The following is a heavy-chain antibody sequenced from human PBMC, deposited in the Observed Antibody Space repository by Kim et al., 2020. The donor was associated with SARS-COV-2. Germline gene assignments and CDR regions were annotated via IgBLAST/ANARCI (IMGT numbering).Heavy chain of an antibody. Sequence: SETLSLTCTVSGGSSSSYYWSWIRQPPGKGLEWIGYISYSGSTNYNPSLKSRLTISIDTSKSHFSLNLSSVTAADTAVYYCATLRFGDSCIDYLGQGAL. V-gene: IGHV4-59*01. CDR1: GGSSSSYY. D-gene: IGHD3-10*01. J-gene: IGHJ4*02. CDR3: ATLRFGDSCIDY. CDR2: ISYSGST.